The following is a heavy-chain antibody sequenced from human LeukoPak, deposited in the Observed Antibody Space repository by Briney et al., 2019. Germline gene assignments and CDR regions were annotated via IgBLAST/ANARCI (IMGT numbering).Heavy chain of an antibody. J-gene: IGHJ4*02. CDR1: GFTFDDYG. D-gene: IGHD5-12*01. Sequence: GGSLRLSCAASGFTFDDYGMSWVRQAPGKGLEWVSGINWNGGSTGYADSVKGRFTISRDDAKNSLYLQINSLRAEDTALYYCAGAYGYNYFHYWGQGTLVTVSS. V-gene: IGHV3-20*04. CDR3: AGAYGYNYFHY. CDR2: INWNGGST.